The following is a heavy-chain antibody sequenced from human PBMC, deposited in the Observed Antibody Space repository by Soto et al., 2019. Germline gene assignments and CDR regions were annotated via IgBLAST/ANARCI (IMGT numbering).Heavy chain of an antibody. V-gene: IGHV4-59*01. Sequence: SETLSLTCSVSGSSMTTYYWHWIRQAPGKGLEWIGFIYNSGRGSTGSNPSLSSRVTFSIETSKNQFSLKLDSVTAADTAIYYCATMGGAYGSNNWFDPWGQGALVTVSS. CDR3: ATMGGAYGSNNWFDP. D-gene: IGHD4-17*01. CDR2: IYNSGRGST. CDR1: GSSMTTYY. J-gene: IGHJ5*02.